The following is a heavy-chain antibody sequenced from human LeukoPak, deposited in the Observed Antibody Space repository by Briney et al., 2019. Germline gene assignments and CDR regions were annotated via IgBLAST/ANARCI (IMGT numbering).Heavy chain of an antibody. CDR3: AKSFTIFGVVIRMYYFDY. Sequence: GGSLRLSCAASGFTFSSYAVSWVCQAPGKGLEWVSAISGSGGSTYYADSVKGRFTISRDNSKNTLYLQMNSLRAEDTAVYYCAKSFTIFGVVIRMYYFDYWGQGTLVTVSS. V-gene: IGHV3-23*01. CDR2: ISGSGGST. CDR1: GFTFSSYA. J-gene: IGHJ4*02. D-gene: IGHD3-3*01.